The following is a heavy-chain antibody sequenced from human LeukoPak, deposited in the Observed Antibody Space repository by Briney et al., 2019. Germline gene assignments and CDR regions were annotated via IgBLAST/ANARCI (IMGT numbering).Heavy chain of an antibody. V-gene: IGHV3-48*03. D-gene: IGHD7-27*01. J-gene: IGHJ4*02. CDR3: AREMGTDFDY. CDR1: GFTFSSYE. CDR2: ISSSGSTI. Sequence: PGGSLRLSCAASGFTFSSYEMNWVRQAPGKGLEWVSYISSSGSTIYYADSVKGRFTISRDNAKNSLYLQMNSLRAEDTAVYYCAREMGTDFDYWGQGTLVTVSS.